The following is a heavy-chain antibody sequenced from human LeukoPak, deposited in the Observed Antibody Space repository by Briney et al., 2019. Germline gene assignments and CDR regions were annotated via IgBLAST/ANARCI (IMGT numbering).Heavy chain of an antibody. D-gene: IGHD3-22*01. CDR3: ARSDHYHDNSGYDV. CDR2: IDSFGSSK. V-gene: IGHV3-74*01. J-gene: IGHJ4*02. Sequence: PVGSLRPSCAASGFTFSSYWMHWVRQAPGKGLVWVSRIDSFGSSKNYADSVRGRFTISRDNAKNTLYLQMSSLRADDTAVYYCARSDHYHDNSGYDVWGQGTLVTVSS. CDR1: GFTFSSYW.